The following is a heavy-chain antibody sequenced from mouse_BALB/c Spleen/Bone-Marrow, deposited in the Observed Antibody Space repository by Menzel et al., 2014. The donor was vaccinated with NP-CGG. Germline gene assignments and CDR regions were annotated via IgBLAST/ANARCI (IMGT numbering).Heavy chain of an antibody. CDR2: IHPSDSET. CDR3: ARRERTVMNY. D-gene: IGHD2-3*01. J-gene: IGHJ2*01. Sequence: QVQMQQSGAELARPGASVKLSCKASGYSFTSYWMNWVKQRPGQGLEWIGMIHPSDSETWLNQKFKDKATLTVDKSSGTAYMQLSIPTSEDSAVYYCARRERTVMNYMGQGTTLTGSS. CDR1: GYSFTSYW. V-gene: IGHV1-61*01.